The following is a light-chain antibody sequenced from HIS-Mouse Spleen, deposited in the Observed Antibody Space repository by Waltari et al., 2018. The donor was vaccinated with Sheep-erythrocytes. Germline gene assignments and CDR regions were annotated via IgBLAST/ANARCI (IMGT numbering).Light chain of an antibody. V-gene: IGLV1-44*01. Sequence: QSVLTQPPSASGTPGQRVTISCSGSSSNIGSNTLNWYQQLPGTAPKLIIYEGSKRPSGVSNRFSGSKSGNTASLTISGLQAEDEADYYCCSYAGSSTFDVVFGGGTKLTVL. CDR2: EGS. J-gene: IGLJ2*01. CDR1: SSNIGSNT. CDR3: CSYAGSSTFDVV.